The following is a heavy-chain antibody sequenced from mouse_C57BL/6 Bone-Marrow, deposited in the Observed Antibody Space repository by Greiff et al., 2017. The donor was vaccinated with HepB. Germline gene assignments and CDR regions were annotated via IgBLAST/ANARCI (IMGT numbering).Heavy chain of an antibody. V-gene: IGHV5-12*01. CDR2: ISNGGGST. CDR1: GFTFSDYY. D-gene: IGHD2-4*01. CDR3: ARVYYDYPYYFDY. J-gene: IGHJ2*01. Sequence: EVMLVESGGGLVQPGGSLKLSCAASGFTFSDYYMYWVRQTPEKRLEWVAYISNGGGSTYYPDTVKGRFTISRDNAKNTLYLQMSRLKSEDTAMYYCARVYYDYPYYFDYWGQGTTLTVSS.